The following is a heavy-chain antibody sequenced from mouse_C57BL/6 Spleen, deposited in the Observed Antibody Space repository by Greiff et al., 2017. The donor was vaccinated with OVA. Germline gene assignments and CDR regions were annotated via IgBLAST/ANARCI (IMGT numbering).Heavy chain of an antibody. D-gene: IGHD2-2*01. CDR1: GFSLTSYG. J-gene: IGHJ4*01. CDR3: ARNSGGYDGISYAMDY. V-gene: IGHV2-2*01. Sequence: QVQLKESGPGLVQPSQSLSITCTVSGFSLTSYGVHWVRQSPGKGLEWLGVLWSGGSTDYNAAFISRLSISKDNSKSQVFFKMNSLQADDTAIYYCARNSGGYDGISYAMDYWGQGTSVTVSS. CDR2: LWSGGST.